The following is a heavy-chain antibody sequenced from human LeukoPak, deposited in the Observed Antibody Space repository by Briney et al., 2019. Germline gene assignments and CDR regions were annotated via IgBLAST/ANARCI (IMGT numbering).Heavy chain of an antibody. CDR2: IYYSGST. J-gene: IGHJ4*02. D-gene: IGHD2-15*01. V-gene: IGHV4-59*08. CDR3: ARLAVDCSGRSCYLARYIDY. Sequence: SETLSLTCTVSGGSISSYYWSWIRQPPGKGLEWIGDIYYSGSTNYNPSLKSRVTISADTSKNQFSLKLSSLTAADTAVYYCARLAVDCSGRSCYLARYIDYWGQGTLVTVSS. CDR1: GGSISSYY.